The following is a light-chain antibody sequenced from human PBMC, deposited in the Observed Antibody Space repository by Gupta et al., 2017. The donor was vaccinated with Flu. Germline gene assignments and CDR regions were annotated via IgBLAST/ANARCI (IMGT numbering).Light chain of an antibody. CDR2: DDT. V-gene: IGLV3-21*02. Sequence: SYVLTQAPSVSVAPGQTARITCGGDNIGGKSVHWYQQKPGQAPVLVVYDDTARPSGSPERFSGSNSGNTATLTISRVEAGDEADYYCQVWDSGSDHLGVFGGGTKVTVL. CDR1: NIGGKS. J-gene: IGLJ2*01. CDR3: QVWDSGSDHLGV.